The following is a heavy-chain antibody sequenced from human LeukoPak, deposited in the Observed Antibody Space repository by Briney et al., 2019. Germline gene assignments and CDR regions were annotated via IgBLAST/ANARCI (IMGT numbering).Heavy chain of an antibody. CDR2: ISSSSSCI. CDR1: GFTFSSYS. CDR3: QTDPGIAVAGTGYYYYTDV. J-gene: IGHJ6*03. V-gene: IGHV3-21*01. Sequence: PGGSLRLSCAASGFTFSSYSMNWVRQAPGKVREWVSSISSSSSCIYYADSVKGRFTISRDNAKNSLYLQMNSLRAEDTAVYYSQTDPGIAVAGTGYYYYTDVWGKGTTVTVSS. D-gene: IGHD6-19*01.